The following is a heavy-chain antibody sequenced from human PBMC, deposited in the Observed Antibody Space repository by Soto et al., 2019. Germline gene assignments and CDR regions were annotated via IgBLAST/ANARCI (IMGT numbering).Heavy chain of an antibody. CDR3: AKPPFTNPDAFDI. D-gene: IGHD2-2*01. V-gene: IGHV3-23*01. CDR1: GFTLRSYT. Sequence: GGSLRLSCAASGFTLRSYTMTWVRQAPGKGLEWVSTITTSTTNTYYADSVKGRFTISRDKSKNTLYLQMNSLRTEDTAVYYCAKPPFTNPDAFDIWGQGTMVTVSS. CDR2: ITTSTTNT. J-gene: IGHJ3*02.